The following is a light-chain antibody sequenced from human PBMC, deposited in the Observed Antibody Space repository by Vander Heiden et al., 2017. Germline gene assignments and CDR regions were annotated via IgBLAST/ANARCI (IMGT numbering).Light chain of an antibody. V-gene: IGLV1-47*01. Sequence: SVLTPPPSASGPPGQRVTISCSGSSSNIGSNYVYWYQHLPGTAPKLLIYRNNQRPSGVPDRFSGSKSGTSASLAISGLRSEDEADYYCAAWDDSLSGVVFGGGTKLTVL. CDR2: RNN. CDR1: SSNIGSNY. J-gene: IGLJ2*01. CDR3: AAWDDSLSGVV.